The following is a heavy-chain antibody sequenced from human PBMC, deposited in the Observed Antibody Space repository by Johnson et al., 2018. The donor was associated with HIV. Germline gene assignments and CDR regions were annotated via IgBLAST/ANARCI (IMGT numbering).Heavy chain of an antibody. V-gene: IGHV3-64*01. Sequence: VQLVESGGGLVQPGGSLRLSCAASGFTFSSYVMHWVRQAPGKVLQYVSGISSKGGSTYYANSVKGRFTISRDNSKNTLYLQMGSLRAEDMAVYYCARARTTVTILDAFDIWGQGTMVTVSS. CDR3: ARARTTVTILDAFDI. D-gene: IGHD4-17*01. CDR1: GFTFSSYV. CDR2: ISSKGGST. J-gene: IGHJ3*02.